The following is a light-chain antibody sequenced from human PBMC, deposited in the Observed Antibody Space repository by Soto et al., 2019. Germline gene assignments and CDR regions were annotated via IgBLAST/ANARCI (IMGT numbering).Light chain of an antibody. CDR3: QQSYSTPPWT. V-gene: IGKV1-39*01. CDR1: QSISSY. Sequence: DIQMTQSPSSLSASVGDRVTITCRASQSISSYLNWYQQKPGKAPKLLIYAASSLQSGVPSRFSGSGSGTDFTLTIISLQPEDFATYYGQQSYSTPPWTFGQGTKVEIK. J-gene: IGKJ1*01. CDR2: AAS.